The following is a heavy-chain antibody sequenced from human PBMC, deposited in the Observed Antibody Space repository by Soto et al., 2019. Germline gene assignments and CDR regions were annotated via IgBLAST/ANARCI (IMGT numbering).Heavy chain of an antibody. V-gene: IGHV3-15*07. CDR2: IKSKTDGGTI. J-gene: IGHJ4*02. Sequence: GGSLRLSCAASGLAFSGAWMNWVRQAPGKGLEWVGRIKSKTDGGTIDYAAPVKGRFTVSRDDSKNTLYLQMNNLKTEDTAVYYCTTAHLALQDPNYWGQGTLVTVSS. CDR3: TTAHLALQDPNY. CDR1: GLAFSGAW.